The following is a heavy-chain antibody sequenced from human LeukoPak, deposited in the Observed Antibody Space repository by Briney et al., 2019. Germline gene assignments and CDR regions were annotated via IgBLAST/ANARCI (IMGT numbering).Heavy chain of an antibody. V-gene: IGHV1-69-2*01. J-gene: IGHJ4*02. Sequence: ATVKISCKVSGYTFTDYYMHWVHQAPGKGLEWMGLVDPEDGETIYAEKFQGRVTITADTSTDTAYMELSSLRSEDTAVYYSATAGAAAGGYYFDYWGQGTLVTVSS. CDR1: GYTFTDYY. CDR2: VDPEDGET. CDR3: ATAGAAAGGYYFDY. D-gene: IGHD6-13*01.